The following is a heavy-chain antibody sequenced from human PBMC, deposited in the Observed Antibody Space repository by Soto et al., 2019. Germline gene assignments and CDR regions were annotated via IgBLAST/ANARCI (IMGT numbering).Heavy chain of an antibody. D-gene: IGHD4-17*01. V-gene: IGHV4-39*01. CDR1: GGSISSSSYY. CDR2: INYSGRT. Sequence: SETLSLTCTVSGGSISSSSYYWGWIRQPPGKGLEWIATINYSGRTYYNTSLRSRVTISVDTSRDQFSLNLNSVTAAVTAVYYCARHFGNYGDWAFDFWGQGTLVTVSS. J-gene: IGHJ4*02. CDR3: ARHFGNYGDWAFDF.